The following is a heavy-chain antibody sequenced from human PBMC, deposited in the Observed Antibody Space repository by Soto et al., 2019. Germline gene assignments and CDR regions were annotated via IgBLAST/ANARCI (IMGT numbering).Heavy chain of an antibody. D-gene: IGHD3-22*01. J-gene: IGHJ3*01. CDR2: IYSSGST. CDR3: ATRPLLPGAP. Sequence: EVQLVESGGGLIQPGGSLRLSCAASGFTFSSKDINWVRQAPGKGLEWVSLIYSSGSTSYADSVKGRFTISRDNSKNTLYLQMSSLRAEDTALYYCATRPLLPGAPWGQGTMVIVSS. CDR1: GFTFSSKD. V-gene: IGHV3-53*01.